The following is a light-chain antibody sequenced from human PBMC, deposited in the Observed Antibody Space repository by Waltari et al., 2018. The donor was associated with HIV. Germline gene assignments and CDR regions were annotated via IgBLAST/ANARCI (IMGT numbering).Light chain of an antibody. V-gene: IGLV1-51*01. CDR2: DNN. CDR3: ATWDSSLGGYI. Sequence: QSVLTQPPSVSAAPGQKVTIPCSGTASDIGSNDVSWYQQVPGTAPKVVIYDNNDRPSEIPDRFSGSKSGTSATLGITGLQTGDEAVYYCATWDSSLGGYIFGSGTKVTVL. CDR1: ASDIGSND. J-gene: IGLJ1*01.